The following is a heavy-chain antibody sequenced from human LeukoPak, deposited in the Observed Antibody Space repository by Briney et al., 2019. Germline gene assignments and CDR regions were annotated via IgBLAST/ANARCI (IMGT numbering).Heavy chain of an antibody. Sequence: GGSLRLSCAASGFTFSSYAMSWVRQAPGKGLEWVSFINGDGGTTHYEDSVKGRFNISRDNSKNTVYLQMNSLRADDTAVYYCAKGNYYGSGSFYNPADYYMDVWGKGTTVTVSS. CDR3: AKGNYYGSGSFYNPADYYMDV. V-gene: IGHV3-23*01. CDR2: INGDGGTT. D-gene: IGHD3-10*01. J-gene: IGHJ6*03. CDR1: GFTFSSYA.